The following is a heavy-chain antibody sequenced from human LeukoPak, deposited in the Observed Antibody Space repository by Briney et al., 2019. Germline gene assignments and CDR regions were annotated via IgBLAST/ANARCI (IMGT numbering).Heavy chain of an antibody. CDR1: GFTFSSFT. V-gene: IGHV3-30*04. Sequence: GGSLRLSCAASGFTFSSFTLHWVRQAPGKGLEWVALISYDGSNCYYADSVKGRFTISRDNSKNTLHLLMNSLRAEDTAVYYCTAGAYSSSWYAYWGQGTLVTVSS. CDR3: TAGAYSSSWYAY. CDR2: ISYDGSNC. J-gene: IGHJ4*02. D-gene: IGHD6-13*01.